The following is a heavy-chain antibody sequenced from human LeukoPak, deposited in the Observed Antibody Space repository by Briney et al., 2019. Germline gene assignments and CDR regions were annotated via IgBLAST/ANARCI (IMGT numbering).Heavy chain of an antibody. V-gene: IGHV3-48*03. Sequence: PGGSLRLSCAASGFTFSSYEMNWVRQAPGKGLEWVSYISTSGNTIYYADSVKGRFTISRDNAKNSLYLQMNSLRAEDTALYYCARAEGYYDSSGNDAFDIWGQGTMVTVSS. CDR3: ARAEGYYDSSGNDAFDI. D-gene: IGHD3-22*01. J-gene: IGHJ3*02. CDR1: GFTFSSYE. CDR2: ISTSGNTI.